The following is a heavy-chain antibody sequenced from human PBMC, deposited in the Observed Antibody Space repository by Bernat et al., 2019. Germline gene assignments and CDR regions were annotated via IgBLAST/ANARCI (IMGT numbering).Heavy chain of an antibody. J-gene: IGHJ6*02. Sequence: QLQLQESGPGLVKPSETLSLTCTVSGGSISSSSYYWGWIRQPPGKGLEWIGSIYYSGSTYYNPSLKSRVTISVDTSKNQFSLKLSSVTAADTAVYYCARHSGSGSYLSGMDVWGQGTTVTVS. CDR3: ARHSGSGSYLSGMDV. V-gene: IGHV4-39*01. CDR2: IYYSGST. CDR1: GGSISSSSYY. D-gene: IGHD3-10*01.